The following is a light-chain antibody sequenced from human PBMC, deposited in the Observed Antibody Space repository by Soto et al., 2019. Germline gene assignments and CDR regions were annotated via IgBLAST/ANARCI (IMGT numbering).Light chain of an antibody. CDR2: KAS. J-gene: IGKJ1*01. CDR1: QSVVYRDGIAY. Sequence: DVVMTQSPLSLPVTLGQSASISCRSSQSVVYRDGIAYLSWFQQRPGQSPRRLIYKASKRDSGVXGXXQGRWSGNGFTLSISRGEAEEVGVLYCMQGTHWRPTFGRGTKVEF. CDR3: MQGTHWRPT. V-gene: IGKV2-30*01.